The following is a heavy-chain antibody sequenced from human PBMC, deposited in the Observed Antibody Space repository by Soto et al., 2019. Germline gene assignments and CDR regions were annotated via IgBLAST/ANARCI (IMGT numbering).Heavy chain of an antibody. CDR3: ARVGDYYGSGSYYTDVGDYYYYGMDV. V-gene: IGHV4-59*01. CDR1: GGSISSYF. D-gene: IGHD3-10*01. J-gene: IGHJ6*02. Sequence: SETLSLTCTVSGGSISSYFWSWTRQPPGKGLEWIGYNYYSGSTNYNPSLKSRVTISVDTPKNQFSLKLSSVTAADTAVYYCARVGDYYGSGSYYTDVGDYYYYGMDVWGQGTTVTVSS. CDR2: NYYSGST.